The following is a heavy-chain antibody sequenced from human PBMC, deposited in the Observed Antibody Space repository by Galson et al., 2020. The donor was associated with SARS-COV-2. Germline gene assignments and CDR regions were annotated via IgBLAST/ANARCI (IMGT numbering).Heavy chain of an antibody. V-gene: IGHV4-31*03. CDR3: ARDYRFTIFLESYYYMDV. CDR2: VSYSGAT. D-gene: IGHD3-3*01. CDR1: GGSITGSNFY. Sequence: SETLSLTCTVSGGSITGSNFYWTWVRQHPGKGLEWIGDVSYSGATTYNPSLQSRISISLDTSKNQFSLDLRSVTAADTAVYFCARDYRFTIFLESYYYMDVWCKGTTVIVSS. J-gene: IGHJ6*03.